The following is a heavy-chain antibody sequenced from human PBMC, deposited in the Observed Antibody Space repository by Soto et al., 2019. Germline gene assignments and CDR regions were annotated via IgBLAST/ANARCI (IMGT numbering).Heavy chain of an antibody. Sequence: QVQLVQSGAEVKKPGSSVKVSCKASGGTFSSYTISWVRQAPGQGLEWMGRIIPILGIANYAQKFQGRVTITADKSTSTAYMELSSLSSEDTAVYYCAREAVVPAAIVVYGMDVWGQGTTVTVSS. V-gene: IGHV1-69*08. J-gene: IGHJ6*02. CDR3: AREAVVPAAIVVYGMDV. CDR1: GGTFSSYT. CDR2: IIPILGIA. D-gene: IGHD2-2*01.